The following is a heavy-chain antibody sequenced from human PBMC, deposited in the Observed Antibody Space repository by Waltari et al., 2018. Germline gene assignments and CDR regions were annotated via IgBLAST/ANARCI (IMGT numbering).Heavy chain of an antibody. Sequence: QVQLVQSGAVVKEPGASLKVSCKASGFTFTSYGVTWVRQAPGQGLGWMGGISGDNGKTDDAQNCRGRGTMTAETSTNTAYMELRSLRSDDTAVYYCARREAVAGLDYWGQGTLVTVSS. CDR1: GFTFTSYG. J-gene: IGHJ4*02. D-gene: IGHD6-19*01. V-gene: IGHV1-18*01. CDR3: ARREAVAGLDY. CDR2: ISGDNGKT.